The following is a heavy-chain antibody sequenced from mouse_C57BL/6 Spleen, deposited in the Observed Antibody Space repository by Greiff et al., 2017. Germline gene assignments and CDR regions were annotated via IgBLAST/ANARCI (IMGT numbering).Heavy chain of an antibody. Sequence: QVQLQQSGAELVRPGTSVKVSCKASGYAFTNYLIEWVKQRPGQGLEWIGVINPGSGGTNYNEKFKGKATLTAEKSSSTAYMQHSSLTTEDAAVYFCARSYYGSNNFDYWGQGTTLTVSS. CDR2: INPGSGGT. CDR3: ARSYYGSNNFDY. J-gene: IGHJ2*01. CDR1: GYAFTNYL. D-gene: IGHD1-1*01. V-gene: IGHV1-54*01.